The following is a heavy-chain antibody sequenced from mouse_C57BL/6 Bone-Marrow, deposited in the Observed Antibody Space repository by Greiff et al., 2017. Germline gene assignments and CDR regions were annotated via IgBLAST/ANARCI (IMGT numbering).Heavy chain of an antibody. D-gene: IGHD2-4*01. V-gene: IGHV1-18*01. CDR2: INPNNGGT. J-gene: IGHJ3*01. CDR1: GYTFTDYN. CDR3: ARMGYYDYDAWFAY. Sequence: VQLQQSGPELVKPGASVKIPCKASGYTFTDYNMDWVQQSHGKSLEWIGDINPNNGGTIYNQKFKGKATLTVDKSSSTAYMELRSLTSEDTAVYYCARMGYYDYDAWFAYWGQGTLVTVSA.